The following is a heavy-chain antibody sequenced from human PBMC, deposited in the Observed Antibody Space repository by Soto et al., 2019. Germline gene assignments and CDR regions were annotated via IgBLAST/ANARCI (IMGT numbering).Heavy chain of an antibody. Sequence: ASVKVSCKASGYTFTSYDINWVRQATGQGLEWMGWMNPNSGNTGYAQKFQGRVTMTRNTSISTAYMELSSLRSEDTAVYYCARGRDFWSGYHLPEGYGMDVWGQGTTVTVSS. V-gene: IGHV1-8*01. CDR1: GYTFTSYD. CDR2: MNPNSGNT. CDR3: ARGRDFWSGYHLPEGYGMDV. J-gene: IGHJ6*02. D-gene: IGHD3-3*01.